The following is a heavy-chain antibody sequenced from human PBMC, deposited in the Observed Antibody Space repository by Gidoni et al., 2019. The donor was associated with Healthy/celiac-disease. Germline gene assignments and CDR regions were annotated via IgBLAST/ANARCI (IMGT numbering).Heavy chain of an antibody. D-gene: IGHD2-15*01. J-gene: IGHJ6*02. CDR2: IYYSGST. CDR3: ARDQANCSGGSCYSWTYYYGMDV. Sequence: QVQLQESGPGLVKPSQTLSLTCTVSGGSISSGGYYWSWIRQHPGKGLEWIGYIYYSGSTYYNPSLKSRVTISVDTSKNQFSLKLSSVTAADTAVYYCARDQANCSGGSCYSWTYYYGMDVWGQGTTVTVSS. V-gene: IGHV4-31*03. CDR1: GGSISSGGYY.